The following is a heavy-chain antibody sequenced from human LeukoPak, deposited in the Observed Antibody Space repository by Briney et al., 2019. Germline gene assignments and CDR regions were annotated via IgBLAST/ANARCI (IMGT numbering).Heavy chain of an antibody. J-gene: IGHJ4*02. V-gene: IGHV3-53*01. CDR3: AREYSSSLSASSYFDY. Sequence: PGGSLRLSCAASGFTVSSNYMSWVRQAPGKGLEWVSVIYSGGSTYYADSVKGRFTISRDNSKNTLYLQMNSLGAEDTAVYYCAREYSSSLSASSYFDYWGQGTLVTVSS. D-gene: IGHD6-6*01. CDR2: IYSGGST. CDR1: GFTVSSNY.